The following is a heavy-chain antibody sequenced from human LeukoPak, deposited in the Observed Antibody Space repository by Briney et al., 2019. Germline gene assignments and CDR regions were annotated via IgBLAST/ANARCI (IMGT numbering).Heavy chain of an antibody. CDR3: ARDFGVTMDRGQGGMDV. V-gene: IGHV3-66*03. CDR1: GITVSSNY. Sequence: GGSLRLSCAASGITVSSNYMSWVRQAPGKGLEWVSIIYSRGATYYADSVEGRFTISRDNSKNMVFLQMNSLGAQDTAVYYCARDFGVTMDRGQGGMDVWGQGTTVTVSS. CDR2: IYSRGAT. D-gene: IGHD3-10*01. J-gene: IGHJ6*02.